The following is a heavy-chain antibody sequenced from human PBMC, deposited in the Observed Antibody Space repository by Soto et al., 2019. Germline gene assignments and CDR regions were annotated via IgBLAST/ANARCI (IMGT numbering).Heavy chain of an antibody. CDR3: ATHAHSLGRYDNRAREN. V-gene: IGHV4-39*01. CDR2: IAYSGST. J-gene: IGHJ4*02. CDR1: GASISSSGYY. D-gene: IGHD5-12*01. Sequence: TSETLSLTCTVSGASISSSGYYWGWFRQPPGKGLEWIGSIAYSGSTSYNPSFKNPVTISVDTSKNQFSLKVNSVTAADTAVHYCATHAHSLGRYDNRARENWGQGTMVTVSS.